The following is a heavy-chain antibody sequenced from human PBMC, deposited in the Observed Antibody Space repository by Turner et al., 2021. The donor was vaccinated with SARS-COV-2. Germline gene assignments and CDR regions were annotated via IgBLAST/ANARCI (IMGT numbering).Heavy chain of an antibody. D-gene: IGHD2-8*01. J-gene: IGHJ6*03. CDR3: ARDPNAGYYYMDV. V-gene: IGHV3-33*01. CDR1: GFTFSSYG. Sequence: VQLGESGGGVVQPGRARRLYCEASGFTFSSYGMHWVRQDPGKGLEWLSVIWYDGSNKYYADSVKGRFTISRDNSKNTLYLQMNSLRAEDTAVYYCARDPNAGYYYMDVWGKGTTVTVSS. CDR2: IWYDGSNK.